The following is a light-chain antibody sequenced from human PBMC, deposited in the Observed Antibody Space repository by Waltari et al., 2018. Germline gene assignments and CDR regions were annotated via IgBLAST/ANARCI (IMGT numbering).Light chain of an antibody. CDR2: AAS. Sequence: DNQRTQSTSDLSASVGNRVTITGRASQGSSNSLAWYQQKPGKAPKLLLSAASTLESGVPSRFRVSGSGTDYTLTISSLQPEDIATYYCQQYYHTRQITFGPGTKVDFK. CDR3: QQYYHTRQIT. V-gene: IGKV1-NL1*01. J-gene: IGKJ3*01. CDR1: QGSSNS.